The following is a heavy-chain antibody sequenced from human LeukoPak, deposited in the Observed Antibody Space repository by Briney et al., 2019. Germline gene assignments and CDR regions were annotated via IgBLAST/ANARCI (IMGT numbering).Heavy chain of an antibody. V-gene: IGHV1-2*02. Sequence: ASVKVSCKASGYTFTGYYMHWVRQAPGHGLEWMGWINPNSGGTNYAQKFPGRVTMSVDTSKNQSSLKLTSVTAADPAVYYCARVRGSSWNRDYYYHYMDVWGKGTTVTISS. D-gene: IGHD6-13*01. CDR3: ARVRGSSWNRDYYYHYMDV. CDR1: GYTFTGYY. CDR2: INPNSGGT. J-gene: IGHJ6*03.